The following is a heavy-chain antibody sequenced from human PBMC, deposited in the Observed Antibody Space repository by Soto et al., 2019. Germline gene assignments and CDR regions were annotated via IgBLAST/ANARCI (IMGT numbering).Heavy chain of an antibody. CDR2: ISGSGGST. J-gene: IGHJ6*02. CDR3: AKGALGTAMAEDNYYYYGMDV. CDR1: GFTFSSYA. D-gene: IGHD5-18*01. Sequence: EVQLLESGGGLVQPGGSLRLSCAASGFTFSSYAMSWVRQAPGKGLEWVSAISGSGGSTYYADSVKGRFTISRDNSKNTLYLQMNSLRAEDTAVYYCAKGALGTAMAEDNYYYYGMDVWGQGTTVTVSS. V-gene: IGHV3-23*01.